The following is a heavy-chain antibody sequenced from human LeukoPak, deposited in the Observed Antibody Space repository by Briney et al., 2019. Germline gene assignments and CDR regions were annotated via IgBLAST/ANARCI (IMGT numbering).Heavy chain of an antibody. D-gene: IGHD6-19*01. J-gene: IGHJ5*02. Sequence: GGSLRLSCAASGFTFSSHAMNWVRQAPGKGVGWVSGISGSGTSTYYGDSVKGHFTISRDNSRNTLYLQMNSLRAEDTAVYYCAKSSGWYPDWFDPWGQGTLVTVSS. CDR1: GFTFSSHA. CDR2: ISGSGTST. CDR3: AKSSGWYPDWFDP. V-gene: IGHV3-23*01.